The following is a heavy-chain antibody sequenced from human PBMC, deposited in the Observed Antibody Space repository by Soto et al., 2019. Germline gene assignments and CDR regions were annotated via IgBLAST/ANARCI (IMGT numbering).Heavy chain of an antibody. Sequence: GESLKISCKGSGYSFTNYWIGWVRQMPGRGLEWMGIIYPGDSDIRYSPSFQGQVTISADKSISTACLQWSSLKASDTAMYYCAARHCSGGSCYHFYFEYWGQGTLVTVSS. J-gene: IGHJ4*02. CDR3: AARHCSGGSCYHFYFEY. CDR1: GYSFTNYW. D-gene: IGHD2-15*01. V-gene: IGHV5-51*01. CDR2: IYPGDSDI.